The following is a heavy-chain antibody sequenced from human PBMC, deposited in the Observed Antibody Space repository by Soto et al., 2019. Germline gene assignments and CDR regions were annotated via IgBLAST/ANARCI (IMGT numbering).Heavy chain of an antibody. Sequence: QVQLVESGGGVVQPGRSLRLSCAASGFTFSSYGMHWVRQAPGKGLEWVAVISYDGSNKYYADSVKGRFTISRDNSKNTLYLQMNSLRAEDTAVYYCAKQYYYDSSGYPSPDFDYWGQGTLVTVSS. J-gene: IGHJ4*02. CDR2: ISYDGSNK. V-gene: IGHV3-30*18. D-gene: IGHD3-22*01. CDR1: GFTFSSYG. CDR3: AKQYYYDSSGYPSPDFDY.